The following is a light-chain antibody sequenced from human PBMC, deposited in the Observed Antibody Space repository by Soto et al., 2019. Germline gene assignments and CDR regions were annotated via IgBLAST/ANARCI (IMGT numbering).Light chain of an antibody. J-gene: IGLJ3*02. CDR3: GTWDSSLGAWL. CDR1: SFNIENNH. CDR2: DSN. V-gene: IGLV1-51*01. Sequence: QSVLTQPPSVSAAPGQKVTISCSGSSFNIENNHVFWYQQLPGTAPKLLIYDSNKRPSGIPDRFSGSKSGTSATLGITGLQTGDEADYYCGTWDSSLGAWLFGGGTKLTVL.